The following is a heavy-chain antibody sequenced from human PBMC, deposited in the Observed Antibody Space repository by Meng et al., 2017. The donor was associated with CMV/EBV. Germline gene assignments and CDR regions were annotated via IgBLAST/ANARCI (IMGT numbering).Heavy chain of an antibody. D-gene: IGHD2-2*01. Sequence: FTFTSYCIRCVRHAPPKGLQWVAVIWSDASNKYYAASVKGRFTISSDNSKNPLSLQMNSLSAEDTAVYYCAKQVVQADSGGEELDYWGQGTLVTVSS. CDR3: AKQVVQADSGGEELDY. V-gene: IGHV3-33*06. CDR2: IWSDASNK. J-gene: IGHJ4*02. CDR1: FTFTSYC.